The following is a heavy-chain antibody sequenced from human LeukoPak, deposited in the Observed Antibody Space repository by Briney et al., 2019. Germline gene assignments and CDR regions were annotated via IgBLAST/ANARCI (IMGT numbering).Heavy chain of an antibody. CDR3: VRGYRGKYGFWDY. V-gene: IGHV3-48*04. J-gene: IGHJ4*02. D-gene: IGHD5-12*01. CDR2: TSSSSSTI. CDR1: GFTFSSYS. Sequence: PGGSLRLSCAASGFTFSSYSMNWVRQAPGKGLEWVSYTSSSSSTIYYADSVKGRFTISRDNAKNTVYLQMNTLRAEDTAFYHCVRGYRGKYGFWDYWGQGTLVTVSS.